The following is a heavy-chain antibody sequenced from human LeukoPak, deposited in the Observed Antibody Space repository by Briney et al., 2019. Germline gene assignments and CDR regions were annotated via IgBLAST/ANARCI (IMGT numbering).Heavy chain of an antibody. Sequence: SETLSLTCTVSGGSISSYYWSWIRQPPGKGLEWIGYIYYSGSTNYNPSLKSRVTISLHTSKKQFSLKLSSVTAADTAVYYCARRDIVVVPTAMGWFDAWGQGILVTVSS. V-gene: IGHV4-59*08. CDR2: IYYSGST. J-gene: IGHJ5*02. CDR1: GGSISSYY. D-gene: IGHD2-2*01. CDR3: ARRDIVVVPTAMGWFDA.